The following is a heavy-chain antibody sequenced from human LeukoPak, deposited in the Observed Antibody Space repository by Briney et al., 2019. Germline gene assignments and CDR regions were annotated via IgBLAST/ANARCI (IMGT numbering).Heavy chain of an antibody. CDR3: ARLTAAGYYYYYYYMDV. V-gene: IGHV4-4*09. J-gene: IGHJ6*03. Sequence: SETLSLTCTVSGGSISSYYWSWIRQPPGKGLEWIGYIYTSGSTNYNPSLKSRVTMSVDTSKNQFSLKLSSVTAADTAVYYCARLTAAGYYYYYYYMDVWGKGTTVTVSS. D-gene: IGHD6-13*01. CDR1: GGSISSYY. CDR2: IYTSGST.